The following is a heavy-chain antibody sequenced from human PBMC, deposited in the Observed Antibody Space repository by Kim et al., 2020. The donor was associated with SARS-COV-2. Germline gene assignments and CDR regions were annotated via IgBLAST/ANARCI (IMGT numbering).Heavy chain of an antibody. CDR2: IIPILGIA. D-gene: IGHD3-3*01. CDR3: ATIPITIFGGPERSHYYYYYYMDV. V-gene: IGHV1-69*04. J-gene: IGHJ6*03. CDR1: GGTFSSYA. Sequence: SSVKVSCKASGGTFSSYAISWVRQAPGQGLEWMGRIIPILGIANYAQKFQGRVTITADKSTSTAYMELSSLRSEDTAVYYCATIPITIFGGPERSHYYYYYYMDVWGKGTTVTVSS.